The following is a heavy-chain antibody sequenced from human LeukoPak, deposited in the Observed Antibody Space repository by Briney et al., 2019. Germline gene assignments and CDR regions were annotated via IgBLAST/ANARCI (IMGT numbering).Heavy chain of an antibody. CDR2: FDPEDGET. J-gene: IGHJ6*02. CDR1: GYTLTELS. CDR3: ALTFPGYSYGRGDYYYGMDV. Sequence: ASVKVSCKVSGYTLTELSMHWVRQAPGKGLEWMRGFDPEDGETIYAQKFQGRVTMTEDTSTDTAYMELSSLRSEDTAVYYCALTFPGYSYGRGDYYYGMDVWGQGTTVTVSS. D-gene: IGHD5-18*01. V-gene: IGHV1-24*01.